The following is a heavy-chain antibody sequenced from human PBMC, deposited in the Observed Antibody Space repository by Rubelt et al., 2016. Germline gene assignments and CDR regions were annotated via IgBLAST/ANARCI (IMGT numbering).Heavy chain of an antibody. CDR2: IIPIFGTA. Sequence: VKVSCKASGGTFSSYAISWVRQAPGQGLEWMGGIIPIFGTANYAQKFQGRVTITADESTSTAYMELNSLRSEDTAVYYCAREIFGRGIAAAGTNGMGDYYGMDVWGQGTTVTVSS. CDR3: AREIFGRGIAAAGTNGMGDYYGMDV. J-gene: IGHJ6*02. V-gene: IGHV1-69*01. CDR1: GGTFSSYA. D-gene: IGHD6-13*01.